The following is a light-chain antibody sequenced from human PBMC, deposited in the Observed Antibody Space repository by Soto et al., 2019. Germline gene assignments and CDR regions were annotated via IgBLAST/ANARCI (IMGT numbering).Light chain of an antibody. J-gene: IGKJ1*01. V-gene: IGKV3-15*01. CDR2: GAS. Sequence: EIVMTQSPATLSVSPGERATLSCRASQSVSSNLAWYQQKPGQAPRLLIYGASTRATGIQARFSRSGSGAEFTLTICSLHYEDFAVYYCQQYNNWPPSMIGQGNKVEIK. CDR1: QSVSSN. CDR3: QQYNNWPPSM.